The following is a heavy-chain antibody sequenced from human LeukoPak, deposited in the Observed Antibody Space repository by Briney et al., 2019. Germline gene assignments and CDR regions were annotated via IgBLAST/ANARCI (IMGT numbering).Heavy chain of an antibody. CDR1: GGSVNSDY. D-gene: IGHD3-16*01. V-gene: IGHV4-59*02. J-gene: IGHJ3*02. CDR2: TYYRGST. Sequence: PSETLSLTCTVSGGSVNSDYWNWIRQPPGKGLEWIGYTYYRGSTNYNPSLRGRVTISVDTSKNQFSLKLNSVTAADTAVYYCARYDDAFDIWGQGTMVTVSS. CDR3: ARYDDAFDI.